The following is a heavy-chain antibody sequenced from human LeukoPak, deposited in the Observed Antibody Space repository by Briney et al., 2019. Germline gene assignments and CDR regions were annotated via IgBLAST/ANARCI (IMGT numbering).Heavy chain of an antibody. CDR1: GYTFTRYA. Sequence: ASVKVSCEASGYTFTRYAMNWVRQAPGQGLEWMGWINTNTGNPTYAQGFTGRFVFSLDTSVSTAYLQISSLKAEDTAVYYCARDRANYSSGWYGRGDDAFDIWGQGTMVTVSS. CDR2: INTNTGNP. J-gene: IGHJ3*02. D-gene: IGHD6-19*01. V-gene: IGHV7-4-1*02. CDR3: ARDRANYSSGWYGRGDDAFDI.